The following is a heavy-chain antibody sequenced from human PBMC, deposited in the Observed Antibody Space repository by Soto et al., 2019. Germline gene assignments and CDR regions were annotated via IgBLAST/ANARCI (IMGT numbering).Heavy chain of an antibody. D-gene: IGHD5-12*01. J-gene: IGHJ4*02. V-gene: IGHV3-33*01. CDR1: GFTFSSYG. CDR3: ARETADIVAADFDY. CDR2: IWYDGSNK. Sequence: GGSLRLSCAASGFTFSSYGMHWVRQAPGKGLEWVAVIWYDGSNKYYADSVKGRFTISRDNSKNTLYLQMNSLRAEDTAVYYCARETADIVAADFDYWGQGTLVTVSS.